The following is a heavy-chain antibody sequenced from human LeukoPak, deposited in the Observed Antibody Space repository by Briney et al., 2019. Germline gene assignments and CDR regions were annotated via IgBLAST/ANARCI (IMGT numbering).Heavy chain of an antibody. V-gene: IGHV3-23*01. Sequence: GALRLSCAASGFSFSSFAMTWVRQSPGKGLEWVSSINGRGDGPFYADSVKGRFTISRDNSKNTLYLQMNSLRAEDTAVYYCARGPPYYDILTGYCDYWGQGTLVTVSS. D-gene: IGHD3-9*01. CDR2: INGRGDGP. J-gene: IGHJ4*02. CDR1: GFSFSSFA. CDR3: ARGPPYYDILTGYCDY.